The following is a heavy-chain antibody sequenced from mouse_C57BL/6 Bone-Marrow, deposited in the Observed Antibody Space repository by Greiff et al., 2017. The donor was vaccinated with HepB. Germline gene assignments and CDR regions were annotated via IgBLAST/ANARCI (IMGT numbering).Heavy chain of an antibody. Sequence: VQRVESGAELMKPGASVKLSCKAPGYTFTGYWIEWVKQRPGHGLEWIGEILPGSGSTNYNEKFKGKATFTAETSSNTAYMQHSSLTTEDSAIYDCASSPEGYYYAMDYWGQGTSVTVSS. CDR3: ASSPEGYYYAMDY. D-gene: IGHD3-2*02. CDR1: GYTFTGYW. CDR2: ILPGSGST. J-gene: IGHJ4*01. V-gene: IGHV1-9*01.